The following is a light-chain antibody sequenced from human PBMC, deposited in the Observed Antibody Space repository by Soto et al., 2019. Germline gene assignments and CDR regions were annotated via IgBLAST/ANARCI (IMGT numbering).Light chain of an antibody. V-gene: IGKV3-11*01. J-gene: IGKJ4*01. CDR3: QQRRTWPLT. CDR2: DAS. Sequence: EIVLTQSPATLSLSPGERATLSCRASQSISSYLAWYQQKPGQAPRLLIFDASNRATGIPTRFLGSGSGTDFTLTISSLDPEDSAVYYCQQRRTWPLTFGGGTKVEIK. CDR1: QSISSY.